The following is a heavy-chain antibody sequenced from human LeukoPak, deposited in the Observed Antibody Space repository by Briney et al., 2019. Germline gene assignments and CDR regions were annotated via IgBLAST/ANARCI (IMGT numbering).Heavy chain of an antibody. V-gene: IGHV4-61*01. CDR2: IYYSGST. D-gene: IGHD3-10*01. CDR3: ARETRGERVDY. Sequence: SETLSLTCTVSGGSISSSSYYWSWIRQPPGKGLEWIGYIYYSGSTNYNPSLKSRVTISVDTSKNQFSLKLSSVTAADTAVYYCARETRGERVDYWGQGTLVTVSS. J-gene: IGHJ4*02. CDR1: GGSISSSSYY.